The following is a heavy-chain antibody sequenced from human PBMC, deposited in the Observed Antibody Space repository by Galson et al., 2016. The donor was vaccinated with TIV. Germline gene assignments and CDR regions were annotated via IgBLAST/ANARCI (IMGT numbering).Heavy chain of an antibody. CDR3: ARRRETNLQSFGWSCDPRTNYFDS. CDR1: GYGFTSYW. D-gene: IGHD3-9*01. J-gene: IGHJ4*02. Sequence: QSGAEVKKPGESLKISCQGFGYGFTSYWIAWVRQMPGKGLECMGIVFPADSDTRYSPSFQGHVSISADKSINTAYLQWDNLKASDTAMYYCARRRETNLQSFGWSCDPRTNYFDSWGQGTLVTVSS. CDR2: VFPADSDT. V-gene: IGHV5-51*01.